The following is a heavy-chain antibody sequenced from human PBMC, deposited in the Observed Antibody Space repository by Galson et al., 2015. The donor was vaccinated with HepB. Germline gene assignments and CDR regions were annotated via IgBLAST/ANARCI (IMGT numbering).Heavy chain of an antibody. V-gene: IGHV3-48*01. CDR3: ARDWFGKIFDY. Sequence: SLRLSCAASGFTFSSYSMNWVRQAPGKGLEWVSYISSSSSTIYYADSVKGRFTISRDNAKNSLYLQMNSLRAEDTAVYYCARDWFGKIFDYWGQGTLVTVSS. CDR2: ISSSSSTI. CDR1: GFTFSSYS. D-gene: IGHD3-10*01. J-gene: IGHJ4*02.